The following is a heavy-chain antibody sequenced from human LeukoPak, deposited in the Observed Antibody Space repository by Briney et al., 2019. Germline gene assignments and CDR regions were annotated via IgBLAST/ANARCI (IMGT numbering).Heavy chain of an antibody. CDR1: GGTFSSYA. D-gene: IGHD2-2*01. CDR3: ARDVETDCSSTSYYYNWFDP. V-gene: IGHV1-69*04. J-gene: IGHJ5*02. Sequence: SVKVSCKASGGTFSSYAIGWVRQAPGQGLEWMGRIIPIFGIANYAQKFQGRVTITADKSTSTAYMELSSLRSEDTAVYYCARDVETDCSSTSYYYNWFDPWGQGTLVTVSS. CDR2: IIPIFGIA.